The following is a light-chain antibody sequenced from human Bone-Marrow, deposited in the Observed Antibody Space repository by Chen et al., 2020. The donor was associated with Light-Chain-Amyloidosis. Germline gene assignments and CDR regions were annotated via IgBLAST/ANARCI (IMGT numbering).Light chain of an antibody. CDR2: RDT. CDR1: DLPTKY. Sequence: SYELTQPPSVSVSPGHTARITCSGDDLPTKYAYWYQQKPGQAPVLVIHRDTKRPSGISERFSGSSSGTTATLTISGVQAEDEADYHCQSADSSGTYEVIFGGGTKLTVL. J-gene: IGLJ2*01. V-gene: IGLV3-25*03. CDR3: QSADSSGTYEVI.